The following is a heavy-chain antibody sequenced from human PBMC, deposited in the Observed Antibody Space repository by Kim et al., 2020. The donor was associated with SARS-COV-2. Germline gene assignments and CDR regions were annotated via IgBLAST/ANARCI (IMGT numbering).Heavy chain of an antibody. CDR1: GGSISSYY. D-gene: IGHD4-17*01. CDR3: ARVPTVTRAFDI. CDR2: IYSSGST. J-gene: IGHJ3*02. Sequence: SETLSLTCTVSGGSISSYYWSWIRQPAGKGLEWIGRIYSSGSTNYNASLKSRVILSLDTSKNQFSLRLNSLTAADTAVYYCARVPTVTRAFDIWGQGTMVTVSS. V-gene: IGHV4-4*07.